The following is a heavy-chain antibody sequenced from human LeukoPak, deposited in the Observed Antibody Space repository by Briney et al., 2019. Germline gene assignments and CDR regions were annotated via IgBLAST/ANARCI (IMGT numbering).Heavy chain of an antibody. CDR1: GGSISSSSYY. D-gene: IGHD2-15*01. CDR3: ARVVVAATLDSYYFDY. J-gene: IGHJ4*02. Sequence: SETLSLTCTVSGGSISSSSYYWGWIRQPPGKGLEWIGSIYYSGSTYYNPSLKSRVTISVDTSKNQFSLKLSSVTAADTAVYYCARVVVAATLDSYYFDYWGQGTLVTVSS. V-gene: IGHV4-39*01. CDR2: IYYSGST.